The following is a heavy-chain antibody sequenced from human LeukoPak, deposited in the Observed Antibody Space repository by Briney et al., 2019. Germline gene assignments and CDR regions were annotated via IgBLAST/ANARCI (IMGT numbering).Heavy chain of an antibody. V-gene: IGHV1-69*13. D-gene: IGHD6-19*01. CDR3: AKQLRVSGTLVEFGL. Sequence: SVKVSCKASGGTFSTYAISWGRQAPGQGLEWMGGIISLFRTANYAQKFQGRVTITADESTTTVHMELSSLRSEDTAIYYCAKQLRVSGTLVEFGLWGQGTLVTVSS. J-gene: IGHJ5*02. CDR1: GGTFSTYA. CDR2: IISLFRTA.